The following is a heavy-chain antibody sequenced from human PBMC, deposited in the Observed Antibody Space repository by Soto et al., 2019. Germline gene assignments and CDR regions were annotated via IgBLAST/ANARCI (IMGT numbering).Heavy chain of an antibody. Sequence: SETLSLTCAGYGGSFSGYYWSWIRQPPGKGLEWIGEINHSGSTNYNPSLKSRVTISVDTSKNQFSLKLSSVTAADTAVYYCASLYYFDYWGQGTLV. CDR1: GGSFSGYY. CDR3: ASLYYFDY. J-gene: IGHJ4*02. CDR2: INHSGST. V-gene: IGHV4-34*01.